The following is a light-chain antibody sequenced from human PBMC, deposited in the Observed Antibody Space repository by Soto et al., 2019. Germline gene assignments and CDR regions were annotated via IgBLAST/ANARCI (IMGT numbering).Light chain of an antibody. CDR2: GAS. CDR3: QQYNDWPIT. J-gene: IGKJ5*01. Sequence: EIVMTQSPATLSVSPGERATLSGRARQSVSSYLAGYQQNPGQAHRLLIFGASSRATGIPARFSGSGSGTEFSLTISSLQYEALAVNYCQQYNDWPITFGQGTRLEIK. CDR1: QSVSSY. V-gene: IGKV3-15*01.